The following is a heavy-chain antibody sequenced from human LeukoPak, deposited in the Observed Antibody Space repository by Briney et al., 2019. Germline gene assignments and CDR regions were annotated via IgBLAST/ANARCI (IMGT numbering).Heavy chain of an antibody. CDR1: GGSFSGYY. J-gene: IGHJ5*02. Sequence: SETLSLTCAVYGGSFSGYYWSWIRQPPGKGLEWIGEINHSGGTNYNPSLKSRVTISVDTSKNQFSLKLSSVTAADTAVYYCARDSSGSNHWGQGTLVTVSS. CDR2: INHSGGT. CDR3: ARDSSGSNH. V-gene: IGHV4-34*01. D-gene: IGHD6-19*01.